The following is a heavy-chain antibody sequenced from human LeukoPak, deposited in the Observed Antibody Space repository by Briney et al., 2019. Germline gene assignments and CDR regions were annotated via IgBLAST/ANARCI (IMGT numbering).Heavy chain of an antibody. CDR2: IYYSGSA. CDR1: GGSISINGYY. D-gene: IGHD3-22*01. Sequence: PSETLSLTCTVSGGSISINGYYWGWIRQPPGKGLEWIGSIYYSGSAYYNPSLESRVTISVDTSKNQFSLKLSSVTAADTAVYYCAKSDYYDSSAYYCSVGCWFDPWGQGTLVTVSS. J-gene: IGHJ5*02. CDR3: AKSDYYDSSAYYCSVGCWFDP. V-gene: IGHV4-39*07.